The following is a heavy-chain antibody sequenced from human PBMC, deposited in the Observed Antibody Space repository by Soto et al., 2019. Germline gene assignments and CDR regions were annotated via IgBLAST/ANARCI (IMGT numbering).Heavy chain of an antibody. CDR2: IYPGDSDT. CDR3: ARLSCSSTSCLRGWFDP. Sequence: GESLKISCNGSGYSFTIYWIGLVLQMPGKGLEWMGIIYPGDSDTRYSPSFQGQVTISADKSISTAYLQWSSLKASDTAMYYCARLSCSSTSCLRGWFDPWGQGTLGT. V-gene: IGHV5-51*01. CDR1: GYSFTIYW. J-gene: IGHJ5*02. D-gene: IGHD2-2*01.